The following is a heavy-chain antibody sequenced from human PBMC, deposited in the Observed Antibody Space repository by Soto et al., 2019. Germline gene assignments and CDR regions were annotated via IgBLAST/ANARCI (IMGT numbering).Heavy chain of an antibody. J-gene: IGHJ5*02. CDR3: ARTSGYHPSWFDP. CDR2: ISAYNGNT. V-gene: IGHV1-18*01. Sequence: GASVKVSCKASGYTFTSYGISWVRQAPGQGLEWMGWISAYNGNTNYAQKFQGWVTMTRDTSISTAYMELSRLRSDDTAVYYCARTSGYHPSWFDPWGQGTLVTVSS. D-gene: IGHD5-12*01. CDR1: GYTFTSYG.